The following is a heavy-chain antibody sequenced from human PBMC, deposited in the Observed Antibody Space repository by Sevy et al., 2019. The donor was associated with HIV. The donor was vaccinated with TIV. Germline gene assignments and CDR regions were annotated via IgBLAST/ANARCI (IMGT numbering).Heavy chain of an antibody. CDR2: ISSNGGST. Sequence: GGSLRLSCSASGFTFSSYAMHWVRQAPGKGLEYVSAISSNGGSTYYADSVKGRFTISRDNSKNTLYLQMSSLRAEDTAVYYCGKELDFWSGYHNWFDPWGQGTLVTVSS. CDR1: GFTFSSYA. D-gene: IGHD3-3*01. CDR3: GKELDFWSGYHNWFDP. J-gene: IGHJ5*02. V-gene: IGHV3-64D*06.